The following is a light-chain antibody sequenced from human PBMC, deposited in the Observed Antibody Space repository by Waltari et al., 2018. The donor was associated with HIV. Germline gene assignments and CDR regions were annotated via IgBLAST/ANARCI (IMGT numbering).Light chain of an antibody. CDR3: CSYAGNYSYV. CDR1: SSDVGDSTL. J-gene: IGLJ1*01. CDR2: VVS. V-gene: IGLV2-11*01. Sequence: QSALTQPRSVSRSPGQSVTTSCPVTSSDVGDSTLVSWYRENPGKVPKLMIYVVSTRPSGVPDRFSGSRSGNTASLTISGLQAEDEADYFCCSYAGNYSYVFGSGSRVTVL.